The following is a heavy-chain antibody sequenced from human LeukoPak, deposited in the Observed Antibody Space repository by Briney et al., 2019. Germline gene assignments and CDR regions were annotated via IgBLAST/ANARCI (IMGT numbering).Heavy chain of an antibody. CDR2: INPDGSEK. CDR3: ARDLAAWDV. CDR1: GFTFSTYW. J-gene: IGHJ6*04. Sequence: PGGSLRLSCEASGFTFSTYWMSWVRQAPGKGLEWVANINPDGSEKCSVDSVTGRFAISRDNAENTVFLQMNSLRAEDSAVYYCARDLAAWDVWGKGTTVTVSS. V-gene: IGHV3-7*01.